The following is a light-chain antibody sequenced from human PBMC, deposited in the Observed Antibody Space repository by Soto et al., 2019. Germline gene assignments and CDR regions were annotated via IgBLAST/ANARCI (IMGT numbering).Light chain of an antibody. Sequence: DIQMTQSPSTLSASIGDRVTITCRASQSISDWLAWYQQKPGKAPKLLIYRASNLESGVPSRFRGSGSGTEITITISSLQPADFATYSCQQYHGYSRAFGQGTKVEIK. V-gene: IGKV1-5*03. CDR2: RAS. CDR3: QQYHGYSRA. J-gene: IGKJ1*01. CDR1: QSISDW.